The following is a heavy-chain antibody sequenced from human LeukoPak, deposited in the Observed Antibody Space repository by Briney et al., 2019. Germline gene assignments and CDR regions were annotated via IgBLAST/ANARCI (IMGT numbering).Heavy chain of an antibody. Sequence: GRSLRLSCAASGFTFSSYAMHWVRQAPGKGLEWVAVISYDGSNKYYADSVKGRFTISRDNSKNTLYLQMNSLRVEDTAVYYCARAEDCSSTSCPRAFDIWGQGTMVTVSS. J-gene: IGHJ3*02. CDR2: ISYDGSNK. V-gene: IGHV3-30*04. D-gene: IGHD2-2*01. CDR3: ARAEDCSSTSCPRAFDI. CDR1: GFTFSSYA.